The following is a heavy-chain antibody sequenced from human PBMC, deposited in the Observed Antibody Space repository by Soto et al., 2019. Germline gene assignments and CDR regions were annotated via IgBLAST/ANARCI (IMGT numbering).Heavy chain of an antibody. D-gene: IGHD6-6*01. V-gene: IGHV5-51*01. Sequence: GESLKISCKGSGYSFTIYWIAWVRQMPGKGLEWMGMIYPGDSDTRYSPSFQGQVTISADKSITTAYLQWSSLSASDTAMYYCARSYSSSSYFDYWGQGAMVTVSS. J-gene: IGHJ4*02. CDR3: ARSYSSSSYFDY. CDR1: GYSFTIYW. CDR2: IYPGDSDT.